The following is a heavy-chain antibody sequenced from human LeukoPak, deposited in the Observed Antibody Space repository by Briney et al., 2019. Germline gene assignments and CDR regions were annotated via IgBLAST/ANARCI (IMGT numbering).Heavy chain of an antibody. CDR1: GYTLTDYS. V-gene: IGHV1-2*04. CDR3: AKGGENSGWKREYFQH. Sequence: ASVKVSCKASGYTLTDYSMHWVRQAPGQGLEWLGWINPNSGGTNYAQKFQGWVTMTRDTSINTAYMELNSLRAEDTAVYYCAKGGENSGWKREYFQHWGQGTLVTVSS. D-gene: IGHD6-19*01. CDR2: INPNSGGT. J-gene: IGHJ1*01.